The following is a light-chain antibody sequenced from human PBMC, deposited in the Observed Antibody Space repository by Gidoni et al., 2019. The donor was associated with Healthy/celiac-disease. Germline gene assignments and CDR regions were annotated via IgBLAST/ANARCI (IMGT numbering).Light chain of an antibody. CDR3: QQRSNWPLT. CDR1: QSVSSY. J-gene: IGKJ4*01. V-gene: IGKV3-11*01. Sequence: EIVLTQSPATLSLSPGERATLSCRASQSVSSYLAWYQQKPGQAPRLLIYDASNRATGIPAMFSGSWSATDFTLTISSLEPEDFAVYYCQQRSNWPLTFXGXTKVEIK. CDR2: DAS.